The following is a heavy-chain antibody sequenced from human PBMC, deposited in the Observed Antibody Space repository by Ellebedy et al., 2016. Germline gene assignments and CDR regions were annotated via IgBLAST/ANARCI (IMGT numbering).Heavy chain of an antibody. CDR3: AREAAVWFGELSPYWYFDL. J-gene: IGHJ2*01. CDR2: INPNSGGT. D-gene: IGHD3-10*01. V-gene: IGHV1-2*02. CDR1: GYTFTGYY. Sequence: ASVKVSCXASGYTFTGYYMHWVRQAPGQGLEWMGWINPNSGGTNYAQKFQGRVTMTRDTSISTAYMELSRLRSDDTAVYYCAREAAVWFGELSPYWYFDLWGRGTLVTVSS.